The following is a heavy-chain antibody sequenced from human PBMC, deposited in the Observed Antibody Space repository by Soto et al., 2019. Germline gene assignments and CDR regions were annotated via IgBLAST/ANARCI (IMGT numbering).Heavy chain of an antibody. J-gene: IGHJ6*02. CDR1: GYTLTELS. D-gene: IGHD6-13*01. CDR3: ATNVRHQLVHYYYNYGVDV. V-gene: IGHV1-24*01. Sequence: ASVKVSFKVSGYTLTELSMHWVRQAPGKGLEWMGGFDPEDGETIYAQKFQGRVTMTEDTSTDTAYMELSSLRSEDTAVYYCATNVRHQLVHYYYNYGVDVWCQGTTVTVSS. CDR2: FDPEDGET.